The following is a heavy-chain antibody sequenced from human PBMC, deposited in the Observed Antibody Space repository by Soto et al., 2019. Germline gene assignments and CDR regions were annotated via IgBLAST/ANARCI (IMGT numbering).Heavy chain of an antibody. J-gene: IGHJ5*02. Sequence: QVQLVQSGAEVKKPGASVKVSCKASGYTFTSYGISWVRQAPGQGREWMGWISAYNGNTNYAQKLQGRVTMTTDTSASTAYMELRSLRSDDTAVYSCARDPVLMSSGWYLFDPWGQGTLVTVSS. V-gene: IGHV1-18*01. CDR2: ISAYNGNT. D-gene: IGHD6-19*01. CDR1: GYTFTSYG. CDR3: ARDPVLMSSGWYLFDP.